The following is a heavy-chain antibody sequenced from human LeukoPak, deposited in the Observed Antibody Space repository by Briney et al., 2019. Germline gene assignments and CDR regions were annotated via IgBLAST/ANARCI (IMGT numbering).Heavy chain of an antibody. Sequence: ASVKVSCKASGYTFTGNYMHWVRQAPGQGLEWMGWINLNSGGTNYAQKFQGRVTMTRDTSLSTAYMALSRLESDDTAVYYCAVNYYDSSAYYYELGYYWGQRTLVTVSS. CDR1: GYTFTGNY. CDR2: INLNSGGT. J-gene: IGHJ4*02. V-gene: IGHV1-2*02. CDR3: AVNYYDSSAYYYELGYY. D-gene: IGHD3-22*01.